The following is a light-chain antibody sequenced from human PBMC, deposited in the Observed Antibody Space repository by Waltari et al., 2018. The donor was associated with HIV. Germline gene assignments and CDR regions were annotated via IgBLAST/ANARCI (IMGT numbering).Light chain of an antibody. CDR1: NSNIGNNY. V-gene: IGLV1-51*02. CDR2: ENN. CDR3: GTWHSSLSAGV. J-gene: IGLJ3*02. Sequence: QSVLTQPPSVSAAPGQKVTISCSGSNSNIGNNYVSWYQQLPGTAPKLLIYENNKRPSGIPDRFSGSKSGTSATLGITELQTGDEADYYCGTWHSSLSAGVFGGGTKLTVL.